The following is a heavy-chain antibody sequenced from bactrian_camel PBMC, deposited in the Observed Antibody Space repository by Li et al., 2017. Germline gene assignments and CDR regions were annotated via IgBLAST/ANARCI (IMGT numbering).Heavy chain of an antibody. V-gene: IGHV3S53*01. Sequence: VQLVESGGGSVQAGETLRLSCIGTGFDFEDQSMAWYRRAPGREREAVAAIDWDGSTTYRDSVKGRFTISQDYAKNTLYLQMNNLKSEDTAIYYCAARTHFATPLGLTEDEYGYWGQGTQVTVS. D-gene: IGHD4*01. CDR2: IDWDGST. CDR3: AARTHFATPLGLTEDEYGY. J-gene: IGHJ4*01. CDR1: GFDFEDQS.